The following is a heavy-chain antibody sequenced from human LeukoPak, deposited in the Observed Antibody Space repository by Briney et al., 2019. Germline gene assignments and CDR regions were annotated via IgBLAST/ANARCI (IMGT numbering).Heavy chain of an antibody. CDR2: ISGSGTTT. Sequence: GGSLRLSCAASGIAFTNFGVSWVRHAPGEGLGWVSTISGSGTTTFYAGSVKGRFTSSRDNSKNALYLQKSSLKAEDTDVYSWAKIYGGNSNFDYWGQGTLVTVSS. J-gene: IGHJ4*02. D-gene: IGHD4-23*01. CDR1: GIAFTNFG. CDR3: AKIYGGNSNFDY. V-gene: IGHV3-23*01.